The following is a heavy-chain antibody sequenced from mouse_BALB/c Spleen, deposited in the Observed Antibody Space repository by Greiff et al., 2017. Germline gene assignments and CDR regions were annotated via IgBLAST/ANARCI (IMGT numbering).Heavy chain of an antibody. Sequence: EVQLVESGGGLVKPGGSLKLSCAASGFTFSSYAMSWVRQTPEKRLEWVASISSGGSTYYPDSVKGRFTISRDNARNILYLQMSSLRSEDTAMYYCARGRDSDYSWFAYWGQGTLVTVSA. CDR1: GFTFSSYA. V-gene: IGHV5-6-5*01. CDR3: ARGRDSDYSWFAY. J-gene: IGHJ3*01. CDR2: ISSGGST. D-gene: IGHD1-1*01.